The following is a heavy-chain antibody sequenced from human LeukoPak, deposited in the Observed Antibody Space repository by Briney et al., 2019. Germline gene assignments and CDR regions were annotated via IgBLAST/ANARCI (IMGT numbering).Heavy chain of an antibody. CDR2: ISSSSSYI. D-gene: IGHD5-18*01. Sequence: PGGSLRLSCAASGFTFSSYSMNWVRQAPGEGLEWVSSISSSSSYIYYADSVKGRFTISRDNAKNSLYLQMNSLRAEDTAVYYCARDQGSTAMDTFDYWGQGTLVTVSS. CDR3: ARDQGSTAMDTFDY. CDR1: GFTFSSYS. J-gene: IGHJ4*02. V-gene: IGHV3-21*01.